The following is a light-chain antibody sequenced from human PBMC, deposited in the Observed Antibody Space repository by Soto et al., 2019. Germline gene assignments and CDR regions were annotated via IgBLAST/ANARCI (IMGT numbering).Light chain of an antibody. V-gene: IGLV2-14*03. CDR1: RSDVGAYDF. Sequence: QSVLTQPASVSGSPGQSITISCTGTRSDVGAYDFVSWYQQHPDKAPKLMIYEVSNRPSGVSNRFSGSKSVNTATLTISGLQAEDEADYYCSSYTSSSTRVFGTGTKVTVL. CDR3: SSYTSSSTRV. J-gene: IGLJ1*01. CDR2: EVS.